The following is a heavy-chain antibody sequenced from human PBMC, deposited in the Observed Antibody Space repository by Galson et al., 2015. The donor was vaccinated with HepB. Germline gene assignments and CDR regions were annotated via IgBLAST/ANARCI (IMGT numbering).Heavy chain of an antibody. J-gene: IGHJ4*02. V-gene: IGHV4-59*08. D-gene: IGHD3-10*01. CDR1: GASISNYY. CDR2: IYYAGTT. CDR3: GRHGGYASGNAD. Sequence: SETLSLTCTVSGASISNYYWSWVRQPPGKGLEWIGYIYYAGTTNYNPSLSSRVTISKETSQNQFSLKLYSVTAADTAVYYCGRHGGYASGNADWGPGTMVTVSS.